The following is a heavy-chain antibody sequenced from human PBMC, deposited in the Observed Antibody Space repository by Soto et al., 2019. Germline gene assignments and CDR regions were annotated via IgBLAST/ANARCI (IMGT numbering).Heavy chain of an antibody. D-gene: IGHD2-8*01. CDR1: GFISSSYC. J-gene: IGHJ4*02. Sequence: EVQLVESGGNVLQPGGSLRLSCAASGFISSSYCMHWVRQAPGQGLVWVSRINRDGSRTDYADSVKGRFAVSRDNAKNTVLLQMNSLRADDTAVYYCARGVNGYYYVDYWGQGTLVTVSS. CDR3: ARGVNGYYYVDY. CDR2: INRDGSRT. V-gene: IGHV3-74*01.